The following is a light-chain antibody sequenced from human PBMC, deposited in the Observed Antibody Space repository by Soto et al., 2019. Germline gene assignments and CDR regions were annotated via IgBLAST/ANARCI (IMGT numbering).Light chain of an antibody. V-gene: IGKV1-5*03. CDR2: KAS. CDR3: QHYNSYSEA. CDR1: QGIRND. J-gene: IGKJ1*01. Sequence: IQMTQPPSSLSASVGARVTITCRASQGIRNDLGWYQQKPGKAPKLLIYKASTLKSGVPSRFSGSGSGTEFTLTISSLQPDDFATYYCQHYNSYSEAFGQGTKVDIK.